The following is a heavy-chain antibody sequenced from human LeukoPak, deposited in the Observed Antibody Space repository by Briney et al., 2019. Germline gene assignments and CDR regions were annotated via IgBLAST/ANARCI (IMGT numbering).Heavy chain of an antibody. CDR3: ARVYTAMSTTAFDY. D-gene: IGHD5-18*01. V-gene: IGHV4-31*03. Sequence: SETLSLTCTVSGGSISSGDYYWSWIRQHPGKGLEWLGYIYYSGSTYYNPSLKSRVTISVDTSKNQFSLKLSSVTAADTAVYYCARVYTAMSTTAFDYWGQGTLVTVSS. CDR1: GGSISSGDYY. J-gene: IGHJ4*02. CDR2: IYYSGST.